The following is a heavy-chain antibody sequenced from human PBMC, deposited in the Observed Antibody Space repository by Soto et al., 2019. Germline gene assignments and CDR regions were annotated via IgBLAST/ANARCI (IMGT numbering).Heavy chain of an antibody. Sequence: GGSLRLSCAASGFTFSSYATSWVRQAPGKGLEWVSAISGSGGSTYYADSVKGRFTISRDNSKNTLYLQMNSLRAEDTAVYYCAKGAYYYGSGSYYNSYYYYYGMDVWGQGTTVTVSS. V-gene: IGHV3-23*01. D-gene: IGHD3-10*01. J-gene: IGHJ6*02. CDR1: GFTFSSYA. CDR3: AKGAYYYGSGSYYNSYYYYYGMDV. CDR2: ISGSGGST.